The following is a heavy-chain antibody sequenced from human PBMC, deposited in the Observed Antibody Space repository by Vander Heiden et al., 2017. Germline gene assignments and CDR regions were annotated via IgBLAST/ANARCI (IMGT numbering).Heavy chain of an antibody. CDR2: ISYDGSNK. J-gene: IGHJ4*02. Sequence: VQRVESGGGVVQPGRSLRPSCAAPGFTFSSYAMHWVRQARGKGLEWVAVISYDGSNKYYADSVKGRVTISRDNSKNTLYLQMNSLRAEDTAVYYCARDGLTHWELQDWGQGTLVTVSS. V-gene: IGHV3-30-3*01. CDR3: ARDGLTHWELQD. CDR1: GFTFSSYA. D-gene: IGHD1-26*01.